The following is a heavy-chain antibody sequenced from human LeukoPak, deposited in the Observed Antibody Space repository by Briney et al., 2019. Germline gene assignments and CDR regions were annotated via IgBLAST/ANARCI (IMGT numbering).Heavy chain of an antibody. CDR1: GGSISSSNW. V-gene: IGHV4-4*02. Sequence: SETLSLTCAVSGGSISSSNWWSWVRQPPGKGLEWIGEIYHSGSTNYNPSLKSRVTISVDKSKNQFSLKLSSVTAADTAVYYCARASGIYSYGMDVWGQGTTVTVSS. D-gene: IGHD2-15*01. CDR3: ARASGIYSYGMDV. J-gene: IGHJ6*02. CDR2: IYHSGST.